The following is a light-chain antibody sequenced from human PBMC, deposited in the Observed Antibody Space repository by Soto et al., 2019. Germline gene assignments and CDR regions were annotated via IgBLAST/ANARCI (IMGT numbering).Light chain of an antibody. CDR1: QSVSSW. Sequence: DIQMTQSPSTLSASVGDRVTITCRASQSVSSWLAWYQQKPGKAPKVLVYKASILASGVPSRFSGSGSGTEFTLTISSLQPDDFATYYCQQYNTYPWTFGQGTKVEI. CDR2: KAS. V-gene: IGKV1-5*03. CDR3: QQYNTYPWT. J-gene: IGKJ1*01.